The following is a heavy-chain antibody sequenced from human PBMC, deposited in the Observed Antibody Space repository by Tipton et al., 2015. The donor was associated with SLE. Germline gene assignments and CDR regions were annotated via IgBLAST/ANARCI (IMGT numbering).Heavy chain of an antibody. V-gene: IGHV3-43D*03. J-gene: IGHJ4*02. CDR3: AKDIGLGGYLDN. CDR2: ISWDGGAT. Sequence: SLRLSCAASGFTFDDFAMHWVRQAPGKGLEWVSLISWDGGATYYTDSVKGRFTISRDNSKNSLYLQMNSLRAEDTALYYCAKDIGLGGYLDNWGQGTLVTVSS. CDR1: GFTFDDFA. D-gene: IGHD3-16*01.